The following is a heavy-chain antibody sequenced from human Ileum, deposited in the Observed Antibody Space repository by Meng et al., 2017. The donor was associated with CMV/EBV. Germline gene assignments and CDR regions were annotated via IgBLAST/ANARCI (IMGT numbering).Heavy chain of an antibody. V-gene: IGHV3-66*02. J-gene: IGHJ6*02. CDR2: IYSGGST. CDR1: GFTVSSNY. D-gene: IGHD6-19*01. Sequence: GGSLRLSCAASGFTVSSNYMSWVRQAPGKGLEWVSVIYSGGSTYYADSVKGRFTISRDNSKNTRYLQMNSLRAEDTAVYYCARDLLAQIAVAFPGYYYYGMDVWGQGTTVTVSS. CDR3: ARDLLAQIAVAFPGYYYYGMDV.